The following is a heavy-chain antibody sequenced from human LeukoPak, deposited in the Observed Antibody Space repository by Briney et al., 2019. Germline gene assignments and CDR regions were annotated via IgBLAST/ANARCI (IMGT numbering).Heavy chain of an antibody. D-gene: IGHD2-2*01. Sequence: GESLKISCKGSGYSFTSYWISWVRQMPGKGLEWMGRIDPSDSYTNYSPSFQGHVTISADKSISTAYLQWSSLKASDTAMYYCAGTGYCSSTSCYGIDYWGQGTLVTVSS. CDR1: GYSFTSYW. V-gene: IGHV5-10-1*01. J-gene: IGHJ4*02. CDR3: AGTGYCSSTSCYGIDY. CDR2: IDPSDSYT.